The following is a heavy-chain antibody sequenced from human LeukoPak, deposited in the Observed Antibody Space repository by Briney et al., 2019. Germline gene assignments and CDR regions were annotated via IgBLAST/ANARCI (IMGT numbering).Heavy chain of an antibody. CDR1: GFTFSSYA. D-gene: IGHD6-13*01. V-gene: IGHV3-23*01. CDR3: ANAPGAAAGTYDDY. J-gene: IGHJ4*02. Sequence: GGSLRLSCAASGFTFSSYAMSWVRQAPGKGLEWVSAISGSGGSTYYADSVKGRFTISRDNSKNTLYLQMNSLRAEDTAVYYCANAPGAAAGTYDDYWGQGTLVTVSS. CDR2: ISGSGGST.